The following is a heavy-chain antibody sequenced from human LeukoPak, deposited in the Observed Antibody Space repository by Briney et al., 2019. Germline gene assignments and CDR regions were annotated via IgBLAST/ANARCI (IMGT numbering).Heavy chain of an antibody. D-gene: IGHD6-13*01. CDR1: GGSISSYY. Sequence: SETLSLTCTVSGGSISSYYWIWIRQPPGKVLEWIGFIYYSGSTNYNPSLKSRVTISVDTPKNQFSLKLSSVTAADTAVYYCARNLIAAAGTDDDAFDIWGQGTMVTVSS. CDR2: IYYSGST. V-gene: IGHV4-59*01. CDR3: ARNLIAAAGTDDDAFDI. J-gene: IGHJ3*02.